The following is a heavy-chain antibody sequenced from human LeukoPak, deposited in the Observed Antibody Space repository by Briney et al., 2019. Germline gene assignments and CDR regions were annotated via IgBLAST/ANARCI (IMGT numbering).Heavy chain of an antibody. CDR1: GFTFSSYW. CDR3: ARSGVWFGELFAFDI. Sequence: TGGSLRLSCAASGFTFSSYWMSWVRQAPGKGLEWVANIKQDGSEKYYVDSVKGRFTISRDNAKNSLYLQMNSLRAEDTAVYYCARSGVWFGELFAFDIWGQGTMVTVSS. J-gene: IGHJ3*02. CDR2: IKQDGSEK. D-gene: IGHD3-10*01. V-gene: IGHV3-7*01.